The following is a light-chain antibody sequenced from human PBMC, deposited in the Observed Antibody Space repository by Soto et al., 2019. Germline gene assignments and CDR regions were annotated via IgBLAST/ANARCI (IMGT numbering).Light chain of an antibody. CDR2: DVS. CDR1: SSDVGAYNS. J-gene: IGLJ1*01. Sequence: QSVLTQPASVSGSPGQSITLSCTGTSSDVGAYNSVSWYQQHPGKAPKLIIYDVSTRPSVVSNRFSGSKSGNTASLTISGLQAEDEADYYCSSSTTSTTRVFGTGTKLTVL. CDR3: SSSTTSTTRV. V-gene: IGLV2-14*03.